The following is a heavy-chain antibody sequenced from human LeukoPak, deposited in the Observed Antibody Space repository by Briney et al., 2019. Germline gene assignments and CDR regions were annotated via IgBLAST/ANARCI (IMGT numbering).Heavy chain of an antibody. CDR1: GFTFSSYA. V-gene: IGHV3-23*01. CDR2: ISGSGDST. D-gene: IGHD3-22*01. Sequence: PGGSLRLSCAASGFTFSSYAMSWVRQAPGKGLEWVSAISGSGDSTYYADSVKGRFTISRDISKNTLYLQMNSLRAEDTAVYYCAKRLGYYDSSEGYFDQWGQGTLVTVSS. J-gene: IGHJ4*02. CDR3: AKRLGYYDSSEGYFDQ.